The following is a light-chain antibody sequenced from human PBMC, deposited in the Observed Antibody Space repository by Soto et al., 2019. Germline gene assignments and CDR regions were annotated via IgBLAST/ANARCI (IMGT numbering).Light chain of an antibody. Sequence: DIQMTQSPSTLSASVGDRVTITCRASQSIGKYLNWYQQKPGKAPKLLIFAASSLQSGVPSRISGSGSGTDFTLTISILQPEDFATYYCQQSYSTPETFGQGTKVDIK. CDR2: AAS. CDR1: QSIGKY. V-gene: IGKV1-39*01. J-gene: IGKJ1*01. CDR3: QQSYSTPET.